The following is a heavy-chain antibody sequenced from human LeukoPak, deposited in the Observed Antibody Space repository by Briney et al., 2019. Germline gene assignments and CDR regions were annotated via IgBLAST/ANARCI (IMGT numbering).Heavy chain of an antibody. CDR1: GFTFSSYA. D-gene: IGHD2-2*01. J-gene: IGHJ6*02. V-gene: IGHV3-23*01. CDR3: AKTESPSLRWAYCSSTSCYGGGYYYYGMDV. CDR2: ISGSGGST. Sequence: GGSLRLSCAASGFTFSSYAMSWVRQAPGKGLEWVSAISGSGGSTYYADSVKGRFTISRDNSKNTLYLQMNSLRAEDTAVYYCAKTESPSLRWAYCSSTSCYGGGYYYYGMDVWGQGTTVTVSS.